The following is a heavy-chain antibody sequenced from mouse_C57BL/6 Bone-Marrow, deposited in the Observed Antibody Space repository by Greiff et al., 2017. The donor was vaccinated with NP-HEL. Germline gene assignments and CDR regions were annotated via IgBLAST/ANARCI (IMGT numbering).Heavy chain of an antibody. Sequence: QVQLKVSGPGILQSSQTLSLTCSFSGFSLSTSGMGVSWIRQPSGKGLEWLAHIYWDDDKRYNPSLKSRLTISKDTSRNQVFLKITSEDTADTATYYCARSPYGSSPYWYFDVWGTGTTVTVSS. CDR1: GFSLSTSGMG. J-gene: IGHJ1*03. D-gene: IGHD1-1*01. CDR3: ARSPYGSSPYWYFDV. V-gene: IGHV8-12*01. CDR2: IYWDDDK.